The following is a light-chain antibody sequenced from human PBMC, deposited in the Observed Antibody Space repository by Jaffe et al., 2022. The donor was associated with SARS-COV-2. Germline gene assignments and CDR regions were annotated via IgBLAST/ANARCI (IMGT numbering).Light chain of an antibody. V-gene: IGKV6-21*02. CDR2: YVS. CDR3: HQTNLPHT. Sequence: EIVLTQSPDFQAVTPKEIVTITCRASQSVGTYLHWYQQKPDQSPKILIKYVSQSISGVPSRFSGSGSGTDFTLTINGLEPEDAATYYCHQTNLPHTFGQGTKLEI. J-gene: IGKJ2*01. CDR1: QSVGTY.